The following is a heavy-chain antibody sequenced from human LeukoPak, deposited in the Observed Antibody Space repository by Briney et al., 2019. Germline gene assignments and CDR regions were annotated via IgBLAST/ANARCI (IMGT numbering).Heavy chain of an antibody. CDR2: INHSGST. J-gene: IGHJ5*02. Sequence: SETLSLTCAVYGGSFSGYYWSWIRQPPGKGLEWIGEINHSGSTNYNPSLKSRVTISVDTSKNQFSLKLSSVTAADTAVYYCARDPGGWFDPWGQGTLVTVSS. D-gene: IGHD2-15*01. CDR3: ARDPGGWFDP. CDR1: GGSFSGYY. V-gene: IGHV4-34*01.